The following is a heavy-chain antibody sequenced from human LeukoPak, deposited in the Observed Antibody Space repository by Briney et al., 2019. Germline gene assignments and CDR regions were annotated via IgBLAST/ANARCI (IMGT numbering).Heavy chain of an antibody. CDR3: ARDDPYDFWSGLQLLDV. D-gene: IGHD3-3*01. V-gene: IGHV3-9*01. J-gene: IGHJ6*02. Sequence: SLRLSCAASGFNFDDFAMHWVRQAPGKGLEWVSGITWNSANIGYADSVKGRFTISRDNAKNSLYLQMNSLRAEDTAVYYCARDDPYDFWSGLQLLDVWGQGTTVTVSS. CDR1: GFNFDDFA. CDR2: ITWNSANI.